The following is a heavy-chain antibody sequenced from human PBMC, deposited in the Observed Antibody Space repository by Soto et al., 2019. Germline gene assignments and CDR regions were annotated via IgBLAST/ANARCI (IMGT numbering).Heavy chain of an antibody. V-gene: IGHV3-23*05. CDR3: AKDAVYNDGLWLMDH. Sequence: EVQLLESGGGLVQPGGSLRLSCTASGLPHSSFAMMWVRQAPGKGLECVSGIYGSGRGIEYADSVKGRFTISRDNSKNTVDLQMPALRADDTAVYYCAKDAVYNDGLWLMDHWGQGPQVTVSS. J-gene: IGHJ4*02. CDR1: GLPHSSFA. D-gene: IGHD2-21*01. CDR2: IYGSGRGI.